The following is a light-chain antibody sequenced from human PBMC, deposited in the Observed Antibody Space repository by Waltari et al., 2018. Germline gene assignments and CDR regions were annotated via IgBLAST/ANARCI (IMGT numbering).Light chain of an antibody. CDR3: HHQAT. Sequence: EIVLTQSPDFQSVPPKERVTITCRASQSLGSSLHWNQPKPDQSPKLLIKYASQSIPGVPSRFSGGGSGTDFTLTINSLEAEDAAAYYCHHQATLGQGTKVEIK. CDR2: YAS. CDR1: QSLGSS. V-gene: IGKV6D-21*02. J-gene: IGKJ1*01.